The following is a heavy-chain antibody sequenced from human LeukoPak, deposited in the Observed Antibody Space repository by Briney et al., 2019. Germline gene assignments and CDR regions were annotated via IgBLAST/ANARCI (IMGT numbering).Heavy chain of an antibody. V-gene: IGHV3-23*01. J-gene: IGHJ4*02. Sequence: PGGSLRLSCAASGFTFSSYAMTWVRQAPGKGLEWVSGISGSGGSTYYADSVEGRFTISRHNSKNTLYLQMNSLRVEDTAVYYCATPSPGGAAAGLFDYWGQGTLVTVSS. CDR1: GFTFSSYA. D-gene: IGHD6-13*01. CDR2: ISGSGGST. CDR3: ATPSPGGAAAGLFDY.